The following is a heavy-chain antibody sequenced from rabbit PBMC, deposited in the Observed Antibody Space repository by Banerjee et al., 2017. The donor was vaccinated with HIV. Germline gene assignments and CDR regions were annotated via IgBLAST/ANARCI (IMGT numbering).Heavy chain of an antibody. CDR1: GFDFSSYYM. D-gene: IGHD6-1*01. CDR2: IYAGKGAT. J-gene: IGHJ3*01. CDR3: ARGDAGYNGYGYMDL. V-gene: IGHV1S45*01. Sequence: QEQLKETGGGLVQPGGSLTLSCKASGFDFSSYYMSWVRQAPGKGLEWIGGIYAGKGATDYASWVNGRFTISKTSSTTVTLQMTSLTAADTATYFCARGDAGYNGYGYMDLWGQGTLVTVS.